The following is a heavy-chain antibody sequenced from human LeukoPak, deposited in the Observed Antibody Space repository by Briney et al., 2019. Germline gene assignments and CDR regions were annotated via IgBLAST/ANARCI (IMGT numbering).Heavy chain of an antibody. CDR1: GFTFNSYG. J-gene: IGHJ2*01. CDR3: ARGLAVAGTWWYFDL. V-gene: IGHV3-33*01. D-gene: IGHD6-19*01. CDR2: IWYDGSNK. Sequence: PGRSLRLSCAASGFTFNSYGMHWVRQAPGKGLEWVAVIWYDGSNKYYADSVKGRFTISRDNSKNTLYLQMNSLRAEDTAVYYCARGLAVAGTWWYFDLWGRGTLVTVSS.